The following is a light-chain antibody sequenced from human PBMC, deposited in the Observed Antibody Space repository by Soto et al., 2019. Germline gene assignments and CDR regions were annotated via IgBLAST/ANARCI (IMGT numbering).Light chain of an antibody. V-gene: IGKV2-24*01. Sequence: DIVLTQTPLSSPVTLGQPASISCRSSQSLVYSDGNTYLSWLQQRPGQPPRLLIYQISNRFSGVKDRFSGSGAGKDFTLKISRLEAEDVGVYSCVQFSHFPRTFGQGTKVEIK. CDR3: VQFSHFPRT. J-gene: IGKJ1*01. CDR2: QIS. CDR1: QSLVYSDGNTY.